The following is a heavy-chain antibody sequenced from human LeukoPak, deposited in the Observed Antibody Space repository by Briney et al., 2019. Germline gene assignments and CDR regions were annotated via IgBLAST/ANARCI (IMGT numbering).Heavy chain of an antibody. Sequence: PGESLRLSCAASGFTFSRYAMSWVRQAPGKGLEWVGRTRNKANSYTTEYAASVKGRFTISSDDSKNSLYLQMNSLKTEDTAVYYCARGRVITLYYFDYWGQGTLVTVSS. V-gene: IGHV3-72*01. CDR2: TRNKANSYTT. J-gene: IGHJ4*02. CDR3: ARGRVITLYYFDY. D-gene: IGHD2-21*01. CDR1: GFTFSRYA.